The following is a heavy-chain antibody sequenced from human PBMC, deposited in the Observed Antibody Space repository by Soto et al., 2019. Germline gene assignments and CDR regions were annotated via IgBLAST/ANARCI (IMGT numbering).Heavy chain of an antibody. D-gene: IGHD3-10*01. V-gene: IGHV1-69*06. CDR1: GGTFSSYA. J-gene: IGHJ3*02. CDR3: ARSGRSRFLMVHDAFDI. Sequence: QVQLVQSGAEVKKPGSSVKVSCKASGGTFSSYAISWVRQAPGQGLEWMGGIIPIFGTANYAQKFQGRVTITANKSTRTAYMELSSLRSEDTAVYYCARSGRSRFLMVHDAFDIWGQGTMVTVSS. CDR2: IIPIFGTA.